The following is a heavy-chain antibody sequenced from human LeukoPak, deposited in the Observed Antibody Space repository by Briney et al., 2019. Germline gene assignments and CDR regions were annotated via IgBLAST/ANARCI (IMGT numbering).Heavy chain of an antibody. J-gene: IGHJ4*02. CDR2: IYYSGDT. CDR1: GVSVSTSNW. Sequence: SGTLSLTCAVSGVSVSTSNWWNWVRQSPGKGLEWIGEIYYSGDTNYNTSLKSRVTVSIDRSKNQFSLKLESVTAADTAVYYCARAPGLGELCRTFDSWGQGTLVTVSS. CDR3: ARAPGLGELCRTFDS. V-gene: IGHV4-4*02. D-gene: IGHD3-10*01.